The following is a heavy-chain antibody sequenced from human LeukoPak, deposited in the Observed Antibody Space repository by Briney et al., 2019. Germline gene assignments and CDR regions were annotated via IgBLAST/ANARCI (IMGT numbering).Heavy chain of an antibody. CDR2: IYHSGTT. J-gene: IGHJ3*02. CDR1: GGSTNTYY. Sequence: SETLSLTCTVTGGSTNTYYWSWIRQPPGKGLEWIGYIYHSGTTNYNPSLKSRVTVSVDTSQNQFSLKLRSVTAADTALYFCARHKYSSGSCALDIWGQGTMVTVS. V-gene: IGHV4-59*08. CDR3: ARHKYSSGSCALDI. D-gene: IGHD5-18*01.